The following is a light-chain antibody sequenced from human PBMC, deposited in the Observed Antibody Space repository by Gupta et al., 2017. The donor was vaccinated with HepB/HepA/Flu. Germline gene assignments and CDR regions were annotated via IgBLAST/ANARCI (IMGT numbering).Light chain of an antibody. CDR3: QQSDSTPKT. CDR1: QGIRNY. CDR2: AAS. J-gene: IGKJ2*01. Sequence: DIQMTQSPSSLSASVTDRVTITCRASQGIRNYLNWYQQKPGKAPKLLIYAASSLQSGVPSRFSGSGYGTDFTLTISSLQPEDFPTYYCQQSDSTPKTFGQGTKLEIK. V-gene: IGKV1-39*01.